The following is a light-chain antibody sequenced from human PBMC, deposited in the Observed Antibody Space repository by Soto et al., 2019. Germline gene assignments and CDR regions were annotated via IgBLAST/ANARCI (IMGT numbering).Light chain of an antibody. J-gene: IGLJ1*01. Sequence: QSVLAQPASVSGSPGQSITISCTGSGSDVGGYRYVSWFQQHPGKAPKVIIYEVSNRPSGVSNRFSGSKSGNTASLTISGLQAEDEADYYCSSYSSTDTPYVFGTGTKVTVL. CDR3: SSYSSTDTPYV. CDR2: EVS. V-gene: IGLV2-14*01. CDR1: GSDVGGYRY.